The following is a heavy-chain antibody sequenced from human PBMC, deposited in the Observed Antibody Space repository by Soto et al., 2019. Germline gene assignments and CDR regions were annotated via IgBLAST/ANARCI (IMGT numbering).Heavy chain of an antibody. V-gene: IGHV4-59*01. Sequence: SETLSLTCTVSGGSISNYYWSWIRQPPGKGLEWIGYIYYSGSTNYNPSLKSRVTISVDTSKNQFSLKLSSVTAADTAVYYCARRGCSYGHTRYYGMDVWGQGTTVTVSS. CDR1: GGSISNYY. D-gene: IGHD5-18*01. J-gene: IGHJ6*02. CDR3: ARRGCSYGHTRYYGMDV. CDR2: IYYSGST.